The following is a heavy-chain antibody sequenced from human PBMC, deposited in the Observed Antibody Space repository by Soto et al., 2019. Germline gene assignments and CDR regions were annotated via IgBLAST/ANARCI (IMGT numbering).Heavy chain of an antibody. CDR1: TFSIYA. V-gene: IGHV3-23*01. D-gene: IGHD6-13*01. J-gene: IGHJ5*02. Sequence: TFSIYAMIVLRQAPGKGLEWVSAISGSGGSTYYADSVKGRFTISRDNSKNTMYLQMNRLRAEDTAVYYCDKSGQKLVTEVRNCLDTWGQGTLVTVSS. CDR2: ISGSGGST. CDR3: DKSGQKLVTEVRNCLDT.